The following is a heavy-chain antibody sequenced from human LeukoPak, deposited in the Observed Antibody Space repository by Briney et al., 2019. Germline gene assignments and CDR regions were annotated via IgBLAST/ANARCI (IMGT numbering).Heavy chain of an antibody. V-gene: IGHV5-51*01. Sequence: GESLKISCKGSGYSFTSYWIGWVRQMPGKGLEWMGIINPGDSDTRYSPSFQGQVTISADKSISTAYLQWSSLKASDTAMYYCARQLDTAMVDIDYWGQGTLVTVSS. CDR3: ARQLDTAMVDIDY. D-gene: IGHD5-18*01. CDR1: GYSFTSYW. J-gene: IGHJ4*02. CDR2: INPGDSDT.